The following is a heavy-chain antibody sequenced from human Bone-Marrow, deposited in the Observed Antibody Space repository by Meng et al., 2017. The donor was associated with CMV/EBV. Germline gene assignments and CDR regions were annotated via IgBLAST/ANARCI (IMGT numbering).Heavy chain of an antibody. CDR3: ARDPRPRYYYDSSPL. J-gene: IGHJ4*02. CDR1: GFTFSSYS. CDR2: ISSSSSHI. D-gene: IGHD3-22*01. V-gene: IGHV3-21*01. Sequence: GESLKISCAASGFTFSSYSMNWVRQAPGKGLEWVSSISSSSSHIYYADSVKGRFTISRDNAKNSLYLQMHSLRAEDTAVYYCARDPRPRYYYDSSPLWGQGTRVTVSS.